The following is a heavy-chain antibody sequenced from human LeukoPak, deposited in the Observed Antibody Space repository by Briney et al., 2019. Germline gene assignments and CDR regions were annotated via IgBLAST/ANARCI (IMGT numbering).Heavy chain of an antibody. CDR1: GFTFSRYA. CDR2: ISGSGGST. Sequence: PGGSLRLSCAASGFTFSRYAMSWVRQAPGKGLEWVSAISGSGGSTYYADSVKGRFTISRDNSKNTLYLQMNSLRAEDTAVYYCANFPYSSGWYQRKNSREDWGQGTLVTVSS. J-gene: IGHJ4*02. D-gene: IGHD6-19*01. V-gene: IGHV3-23*01. CDR3: ANFPYSSGWYQRKNSRED.